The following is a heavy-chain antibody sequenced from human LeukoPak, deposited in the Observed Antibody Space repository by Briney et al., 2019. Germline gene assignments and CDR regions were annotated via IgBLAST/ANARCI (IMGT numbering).Heavy chain of an antibody. J-gene: IGHJ5*02. CDR1: GGSFSGYY. CDR2: INHSGST. Sequence: SETLSLTCAVYGGSFSGYYWSWIRQPPGKGLEWIGEINHSGSTNYNPSLKSRVTISVDTSKNQFSLKLSSVTAADTAVYYCARVTGPGTDRLEANNWFDPWGQGTLVTVSS. V-gene: IGHV4-34*01. CDR3: ARVTGPGTDRLEANNWFDP. D-gene: IGHD6-13*01.